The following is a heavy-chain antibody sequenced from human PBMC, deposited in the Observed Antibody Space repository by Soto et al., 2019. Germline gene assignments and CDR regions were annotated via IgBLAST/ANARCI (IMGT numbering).Heavy chain of an antibody. D-gene: IGHD5-18*01. V-gene: IGHV1-69*13. CDR1: GGTFSSYA. Sequence: GASVKVSCKASGGTFSSYAISWVRQAPGQGLEWMGGIIPIFGTANYAQKFQGRVTITADESTSTAYMELSSLRSEDTAVYYCARGSYDTAMGRGQFYYYYGMDVWGQGTTVTVS. CDR3: ARGSYDTAMGRGQFYYYYGMDV. J-gene: IGHJ6*02. CDR2: IIPIFGTA.